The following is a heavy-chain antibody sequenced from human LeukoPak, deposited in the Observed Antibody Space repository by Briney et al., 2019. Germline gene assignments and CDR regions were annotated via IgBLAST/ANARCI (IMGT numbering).Heavy chain of an antibody. CDR1: VVSMNGYY. J-gene: IGHJ3*02. CDR3: ARSDGYGLVGI. D-gene: IGHD3-10*01. Sequence: PSETLSLTCSVSVVSMNGYYWSWLRQSAGNRLEWIGHVDSSGNTNYNPSLESRVTMSVDTAKNQFSLNLSSVTAADTAVYYCARSDGYGLVGIWGQGTMVTVSS. V-gene: IGHV4-4*07. CDR2: VDSSGNT.